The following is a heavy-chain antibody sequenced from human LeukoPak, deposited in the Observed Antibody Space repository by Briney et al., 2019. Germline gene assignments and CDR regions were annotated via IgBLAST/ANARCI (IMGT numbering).Heavy chain of an antibody. J-gene: IGHJ6*03. D-gene: IGHD2-2*01. CDR3: ARGSAVLPAATYNYYMDV. CDR2: MNPNSDNT. Sequence: ASVTVSCKASGYTFTSYDINWVRPATGQGREGMGWMNPNSDNTDYAQKFQGRVTMTRNTSISTAYMELSSLRSEDTAVYYCARGSAVLPAATYNYYMDVWGKGTTVTVSS. CDR1: GYTFTSYD. V-gene: IGHV1-8*01.